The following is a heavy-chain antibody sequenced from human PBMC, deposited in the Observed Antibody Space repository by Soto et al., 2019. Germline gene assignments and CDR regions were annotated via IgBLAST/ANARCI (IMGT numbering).Heavy chain of an antibody. CDR2: IYSGGIT. V-gene: IGHV3-53*05. CDR3: AKERAVVVPDTINYFGMDV. J-gene: IGHJ6*02. D-gene: IGHD2-2*01. CDR1: GCNVSRDD. Sequence: VRSLRLSYAASGCNVSRDDMRWIRQATGKGLEWVSVIYSGGITKYADSVKGRFTISRDNSKNSLYLQMNSLRSEDTALYYCAKERAVVVPDTINYFGMDVWGQGNTVTVSS.